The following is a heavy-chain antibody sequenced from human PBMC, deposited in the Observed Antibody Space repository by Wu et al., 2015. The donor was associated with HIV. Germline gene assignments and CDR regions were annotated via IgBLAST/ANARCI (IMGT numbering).Heavy chain of an antibody. V-gene: IGHV1-2*02. CDR3: ARLQSLAGFYSNADY. D-gene: IGHD1-1*01. J-gene: IGHJ4*02. CDR2: INANRGGT. CDR1: GYTFTDYY. Sequence: QVQLVQSGAEVKKPGASVKVTCKASGYTFTDYYMYWVRQAPGQGLEWMGWINANRGGTKYAQKFQGRVTMTRDTAVSTAYMELNSLRSDDTAVYYCARLQSLAGFYSNADYWGQGTLVTVSS.